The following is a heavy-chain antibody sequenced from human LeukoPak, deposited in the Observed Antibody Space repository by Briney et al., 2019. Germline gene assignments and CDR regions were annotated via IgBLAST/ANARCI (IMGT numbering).Heavy chain of an antibody. CDR1: GYTFTGYY. V-gene: IGHV1-2*02. CDR3: AISNTIFGVVIGNWFDP. J-gene: IGHJ5*02. D-gene: IGHD3-3*01. Sequence: GASVKVSCKASGYTFTGYYMHWVRQAPGQGLERMGWINPNSGGTNYAQKFQGRVTMTRDTSISTAYMELSRLRSDDTAVYYCAISNTIFGVVIGNWFDPWGQGTLVTVSS. CDR2: INPNSGGT.